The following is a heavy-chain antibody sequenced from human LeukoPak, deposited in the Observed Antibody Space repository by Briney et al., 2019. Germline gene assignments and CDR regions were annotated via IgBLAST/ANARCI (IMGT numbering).Heavy chain of an antibody. CDR3: ARDPPPHIVVVTAVPELGSY. CDR2: INPSGGST. CDR1: GYTFTGYY. Sequence: GASVKVSCKASGYTFTGYYMHWVRQAPGQGLEWMGWINPSGGSTSYAQKFQGRVTMTRDTSTSTVYMELSSLRSEDTAVYYCARDPPPHIVVVTAVPELGSYWGQGTLVTVSS. D-gene: IGHD2-21*02. J-gene: IGHJ4*02. V-gene: IGHV1-46*01.